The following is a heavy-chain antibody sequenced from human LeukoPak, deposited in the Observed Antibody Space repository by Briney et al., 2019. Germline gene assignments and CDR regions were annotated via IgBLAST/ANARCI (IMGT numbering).Heavy chain of an antibody. V-gene: IGHV3-23*01. CDR1: GFTFSSYA. CDR3: AKDALRLTGDYVDY. Sequence: GGSLRLSCAASGFTFSSYAMSWVRPAPGKGLEWVSSISSSGGSTYYADSVKGRFTISRDNSKNTLYLQMDSLRAEDTAVYYCAKDALRLTGDYVDYWGQGTLVTVSS. D-gene: IGHD1-14*01. J-gene: IGHJ4*02. CDR2: ISSSGGST.